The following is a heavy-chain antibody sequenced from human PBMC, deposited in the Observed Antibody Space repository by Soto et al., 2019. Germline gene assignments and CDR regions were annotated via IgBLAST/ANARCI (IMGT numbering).Heavy chain of an antibody. Sequence: EVQLVESGGGLVKPGGSLRLSCAASGFTFSSYSMNWVRQAPGKGLEWVSSISSSSSYIYYADSVKGRFTIPRDNAKNSLYLQMNSLRAEDTAVYYCARDPSARYGEPYFDYWGQGTLVTVSS. CDR1: GFTFSSYS. V-gene: IGHV3-21*01. CDR2: ISSSSSYI. J-gene: IGHJ4*02. D-gene: IGHD4-17*01. CDR3: ARDPSARYGEPYFDY.